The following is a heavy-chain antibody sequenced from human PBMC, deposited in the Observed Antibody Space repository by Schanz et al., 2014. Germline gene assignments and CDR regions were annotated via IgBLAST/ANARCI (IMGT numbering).Heavy chain of an antibody. V-gene: IGHV3-7*03. D-gene: IGHD5-12*01. CDR3: ARDPNSVNEIDY. CDR2: IKEDGSKK. CDR1: GFTFTGHW. J-gene: IGHJ4*02. Sequence: DVQLVESGGGLVQPGGSLRLSCAASGFTFTGHWMSWVRQAPGKGLEWVANIKEDGSKKYYVDSVRGRFTISRDNSKNTLYLQMNSLRAEDTAVYYCARDPNSVNEIDYWGQGTLVTVSS.